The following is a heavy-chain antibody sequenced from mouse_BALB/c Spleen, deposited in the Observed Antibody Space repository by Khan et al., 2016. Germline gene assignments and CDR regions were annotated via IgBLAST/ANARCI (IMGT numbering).Heavy chain of an antibody. CDR2: INQDSSTI. CDR3: ARAGYYWYLAY. Sequence: EVKLLESGGGLVQPGGSLKLSCAASGFDFSRYWMSWVRQAPGKGLEWIGEINQDSSTINYTPSLKDKFIISRDNAKNTLYLQLSKVRSEDTALYYCARAGYYWYLAYWGHGTLVSVSA. D-gene: IGHD1-1*01. J-gene: IGHJ3*01. CDR1: GFDFSRYW. V-gene: IGHV4-1*02.